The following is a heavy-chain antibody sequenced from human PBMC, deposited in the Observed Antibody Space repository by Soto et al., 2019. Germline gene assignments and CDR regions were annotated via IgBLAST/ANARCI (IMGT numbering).Heavy chain of an antibody. CDR2: IGGRGNSA. Sequence: GGSLRLSCAASGSIFTNYAMNWVRQAPGKGLEWVSVIGGRGNSAYYADSVQGRFTISRDNSKNTLSLQMSSLTADDTAIYYCVREGRGSFDFWGRGTMVTVSS. D-gene: IGHD5-12*01. CDR3: VREGRGSFDF. V-gene: IGHV3-23*01. CDR1: GSIFTNYA. J-gene: IGHJ3*01.